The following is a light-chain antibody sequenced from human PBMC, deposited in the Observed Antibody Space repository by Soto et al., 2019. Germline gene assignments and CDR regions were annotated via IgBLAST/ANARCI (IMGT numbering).Light chain of an antibody. V-gene: IGLV1-40*01. CDR2: GNN. CDR3: QSYDSSLSGSV. J-gene: IGLJ3*02. Sequence: QSVLTQPPSVSGAPGQRVTISCTGSSPNIGAIYDVHWYQQLPGTAPKVLIFGNNNRPSGVPDRFSGSKSGTSASLAITGLQAEDEADYYCQSYDSSLSGSVFGGGTKLTVL. CDR1: SPNIGAIYD.